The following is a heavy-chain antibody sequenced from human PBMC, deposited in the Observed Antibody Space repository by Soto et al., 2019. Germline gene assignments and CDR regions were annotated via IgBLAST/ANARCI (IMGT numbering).Heavy chain of an antibody. D-gene: IGHD3-3*01. Sequence: AWGSLRISCAPSVFSFSNYAMSLVRQAPGNGLEWVSLISGSASATHYADSVKGRFTISRDNSKRTVYLQLNSLRAEDTAVYYCAKRMANTVFGVDTLFDFWGRGTMVTVSS. V-gene: IGHV3-23*01. CDR1: VFSFSNYA. CDR3: AKRMANTVFGVDTLFDF. J-gene: IGHJ4*02. CDR2: ISGSASAT.